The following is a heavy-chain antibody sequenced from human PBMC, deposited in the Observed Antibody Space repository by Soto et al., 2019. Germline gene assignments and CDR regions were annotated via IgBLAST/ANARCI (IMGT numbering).Heavy chain of an antibody. J-gene: IGHJ4*02. D-gene: IGHD5-18*01. Sequence: EVQLLDSGGGLVQPGGSLRLSCAASGFTFSDYAMSWLHQPPGKGLEWVSAISGSGDRTYYADSVKGRFTISRDNSKNTLYLQMNSLRAEDSAVYYCVRERSGYSYADSWGQGTLVTVSS. V-gene: IGHV3-23*01. CDR3: VRERSGYSYADS. CDR2: ISGSGDRT. CDR1: GFTFSDYA.